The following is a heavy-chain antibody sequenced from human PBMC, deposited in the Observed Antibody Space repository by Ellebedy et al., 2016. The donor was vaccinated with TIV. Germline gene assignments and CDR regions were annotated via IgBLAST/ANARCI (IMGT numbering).Heavy chain of an antibody. CDR2: MNGDGNER. J-gene: IGHJ4*02. CDR3: ARDRGAQVETGTVEE. CDR1: GFTFSTSW. Sequence: GESLKISCAVSGFTFSTSWMSWVRQAPGQGLEWVANMNGDGNERYYADSVKGRFIISRDSSKNTLYLQMGSLRIEDTAVYYCARDRGAQVETGTVEEWGRGTLVTVSS. V-gene: IGHV3-7*01.